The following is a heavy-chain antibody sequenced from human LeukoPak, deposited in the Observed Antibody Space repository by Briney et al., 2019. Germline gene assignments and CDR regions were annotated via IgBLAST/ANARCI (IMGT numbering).Heavy chain of an antibody. CDR1: GFTFSSYA. V-gene: IGHV3-30*04. CDR2: ISYDGGNK. CDR3: ARDRRYCSSTSCYGVCDY. Sequence: GGSLRLSCAASGFTFSSYAMPWVRQAPGKGLEWVAVISYDGGNKYYADSVKGRFTISRDNSKNTLYLQMNSLRAEDTAVYYCARDRRYCSSTSCYGVCDYWGQGTLVTVSS. D-gene: IGHD2-2*01. J-gene: IGHJ4*02.